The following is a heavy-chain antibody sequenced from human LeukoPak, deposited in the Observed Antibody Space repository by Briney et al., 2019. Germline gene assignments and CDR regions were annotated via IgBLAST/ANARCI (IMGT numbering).Heavy chain of an antibody. Sequence: GGSLRLSCAASGFTFSSYSMNWVRQAPGKGLEWVSSISSSSSYIYYADSVKGRFTISRDNAKNSLYLQMNSLRAEDTAVHYCAREGVGSDAFDIWGQGTTVTVSS. V-gene: IGHV3-21*01. CDR3: AREGVGSDAFDI. D-gene: IGHD1-26*01. CDR2: ISSSSSYI. J-gene: IGHJ3*02. CDR1: GFTFSSYS.